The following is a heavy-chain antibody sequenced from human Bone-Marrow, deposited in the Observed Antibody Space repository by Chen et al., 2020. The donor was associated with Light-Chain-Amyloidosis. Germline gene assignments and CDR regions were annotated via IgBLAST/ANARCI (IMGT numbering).Heavy chain of an antibody. CDR1: GFTFSSYW. CDR2: IKQDGSEK. V-gene: IGHV3-7*01. Sequence: EVQLVESGGGLVQPGGSLRLSCAASGFTFSSYWMSWVRQAPGKGLEWVANIKQDGSEKYYVDSVKGRCTISRDNAKTSLYLQMNSLRAEDTAVYYCAGVERGYYFDYWGQGTLVTVSS. J-gene: IGHJ4*02. CDR3: AGVERGYYFDY. D-gene: IGHD3-16*01.